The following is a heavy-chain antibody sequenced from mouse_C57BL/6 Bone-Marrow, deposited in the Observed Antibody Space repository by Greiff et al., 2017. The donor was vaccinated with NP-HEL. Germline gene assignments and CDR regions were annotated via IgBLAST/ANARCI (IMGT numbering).Heavy chain of an antibody. CDR2: IWTGGGT. J-gene: IGHJ3*01. V-gene: IGHV2-9-1*01. D-gene: IGHD1-1*01. CDR1: GFSLTSYA. Sequence: VKVVESGPGLVAPSQSLSITCTVSGFSLTSYAISWVRQPPGKGLEWLGVIWTGGGTNYNSALNSRLSISKDNSKSQVFLKMNSLQTDDTARYYCARKGYYGSSFGFAYWGQGTLVTVCA. CDR3: ARKGYYGSSFGFAY.